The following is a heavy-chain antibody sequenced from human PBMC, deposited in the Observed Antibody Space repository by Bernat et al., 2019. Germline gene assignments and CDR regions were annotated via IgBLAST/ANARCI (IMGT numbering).Heavy chain of an antibody. Sequence: QVQLVQSGAEVKKPGASVKVSCKTSGYTFTSYAISWMRQAPGQGLEWMGWISGYNGNTNYTQKFQGRVTMTTDTSTSTAYMELRSLRSDDTAVYYCARDKWLRFVPPFDYWGQGTLVTVSS. D-gene: IGHD5-12*01. J-gene: IGHJ4*02. CDR2: ISGYNGNT. CDR3: ARDKWLRFVPPFDY. CDR1: GYTFTSYA. V-gene: IGHV1-18*01.